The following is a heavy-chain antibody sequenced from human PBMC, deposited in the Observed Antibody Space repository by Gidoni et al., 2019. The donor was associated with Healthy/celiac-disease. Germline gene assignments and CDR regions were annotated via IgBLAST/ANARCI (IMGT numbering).Heavy chain of an antibody. Sequence: QVQLVQSGAEVKKPGSSVKVSCKASGGTFSSYAISWVRQAPGQGREWMGGIIPIFGKANYAQKFQGRVTITADESTSTAYMELSSLRSEDTAVYYCARRYCSSGSCAVYGMDVWGQGTTVTVSS. CDR2: IIPIFGKA. CDR1: GGTFSSYA. CDR3: ARRYCSSGSCAVYGMDV. D-gene: IGHD2-15*01. J-gene: IGHJ6*02. V-gene: IGHV1-69*01.